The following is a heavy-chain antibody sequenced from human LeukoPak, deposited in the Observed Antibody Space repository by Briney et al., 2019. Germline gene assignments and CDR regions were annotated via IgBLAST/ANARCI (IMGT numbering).Heavy chain of an antibody. J-gene: IGHJ4*02. CDR1: GFTISSYS. V-gene: IGHV3-48*01. CDR2: ISSSSSTI. Sequence: GGSLRLSCAASGFTISSYSMTWVRRAPGKGLEWVSYISSSSSTIYYADSVKGRFTISRDNAKNSLYLQMNSLRAEDTAVYYCTKVLSYYYDSSGYFDYWGQGTLVTVSS. D-gene: IGHD3-22*01. CDR3: TKVLSYYYDSSGYFDY.